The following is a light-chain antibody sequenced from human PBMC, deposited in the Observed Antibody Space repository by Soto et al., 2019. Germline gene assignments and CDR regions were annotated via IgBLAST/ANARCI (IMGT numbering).Light chain of an antibody. V-gene: IGKV1-5*01. CDR3: QQYETFSGT. CDR1: QSISSW. Sequence: DIQKNPSPSHLSASVGDRVTNTFRASQSISSWLAWYQQKPGKAPKLLIYDASSLESGVPSRFSGSGSGTKFTLTIASLQPDDFATYYCQQYETFSGTFGPGTKVDIK. J-gene: IGKJ1*01. CDR2: DAS.